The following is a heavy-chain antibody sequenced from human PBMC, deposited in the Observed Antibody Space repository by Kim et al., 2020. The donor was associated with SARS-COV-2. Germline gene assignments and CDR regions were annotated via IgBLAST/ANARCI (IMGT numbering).Heavy chain of an antibody. V-gene: IGHV4-59*13. J-gene: IGHJ6*02. CDR2: IYYSGST. Sequence: SETLSLTCTVSGGSISSYYWSWIRQPPGKGLEWIGYIYYSGSTNYNPSLKSRVTISVDTSKNQFSLKLSSVTAADTAVYYCARDLQGYDFWSGYSQYYYYGMDVWGQGTTVTVSS. CDR3: ARDLQGYDFWSGYSQYYYYGMDV. CDR1: GGSISSYY. D-gene: IGHD3-3*01.